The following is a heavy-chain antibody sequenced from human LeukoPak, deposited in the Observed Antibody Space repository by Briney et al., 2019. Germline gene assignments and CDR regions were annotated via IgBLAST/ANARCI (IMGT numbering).Heavy chain of an antibody. V-gene: IGHV4-4*07. CDR2: IYSSGTT. D-gene: IGHD3-22*01. CDR3: ARDGYHYDSSGYYSLDY. CDR1: GGSINSYY. J-gene: IGHJ4*02. Sequence: SETLSLTCTVSGGSINSYYWSWIRQPAGKGLEWIGRIYSSGTTNYNPSLKSRVTMSVDTSTNQLSLKLSSVTAADTAVYYCARDGYHYDSSGYYSLDYWGQGTLVTVSS.